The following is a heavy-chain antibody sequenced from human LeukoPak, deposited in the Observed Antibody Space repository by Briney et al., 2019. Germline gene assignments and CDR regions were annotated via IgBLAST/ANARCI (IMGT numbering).Heavy chain of an antibody. CDR2: IHSGGGT. D-gene: IGHD7-27*01. CDR3: ARDVPNNWGLGY. CDR1: GFSVSSNY. J-gene: IGHJ4*02. V-gene: IGHV3-66*01. Sequence: PGGSLRLSCAASGFSVSSNYMTWVRQAPGKGLEWVSTIHSGGGTDYVDSVKGRFTVSRDNSKNTLYIQMNSLGAEDTAMYYCARDVPNNWGLGYWGQGTLVTVSS.